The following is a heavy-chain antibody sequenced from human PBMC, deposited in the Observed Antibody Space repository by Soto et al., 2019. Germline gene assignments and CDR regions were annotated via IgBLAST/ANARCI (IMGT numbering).Heavy chain of an antibody. J-gene: IGHJ5*02. CDR2: IYPGDSDT. Sequence: PGESLKISCQGSGYSFTSYWIGWVRQMPGKGLEWMGIIYPGDSDTRYSPSFQGQVTISADKSISTAYLQWSSLKASDTAMYYCARHERGYFSITSCYKDPGDHPQMSPFDPWGQGTLVTVSS. D-gene: IGHD2-2*02. CDR1: GYSFTSYW. CDR3: ARHERGYFSITSCYKDPGDHPQMSPFDP. V-gene: IGHV5-51*01.